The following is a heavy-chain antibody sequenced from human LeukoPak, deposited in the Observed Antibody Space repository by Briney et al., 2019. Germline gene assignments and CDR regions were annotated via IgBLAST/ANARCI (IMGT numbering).Heavy chain of an antibody. J-gene: IGHJ4*02. CDR1: GYTFTSYG. Sequence: ASVKVSCKASGYTFTSYGISWVRQAPGQGLEWMGWISAYNGNTNYAQKLQGRVTMTTDTSTSTAYMELRSLRSDDTAVYYCARDLLSSGWYYFDYWGQGTLVTVSS. D-gene: IGHD6-19*01. CDR3: ARDLLSSGWYYFDY. CDR2: ISAYNGNT. V-gene: IGHV1-18*01.